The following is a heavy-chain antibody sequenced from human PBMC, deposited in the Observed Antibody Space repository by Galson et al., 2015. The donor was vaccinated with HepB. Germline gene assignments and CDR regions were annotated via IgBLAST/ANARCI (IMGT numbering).Heavy chain of an antibody. CDR1: GYTFTSYG. V-gene: IGHV1-18*04. D-gene: IGHD3-22*01. Sequence: SVKVSCKASGYTFTSYGISWVRQAPGQGLEWMGWISAYNGNTNYAQKLQGRVTLTTDTSTSTAYMELRSLRSDDTAVYYCARDLSPAYYYDSSGYSYWGQGTLVTVSS. CDR2: ISAYNGNT. CDR3: ARDLSPAYYYDSSGYSY. J-gene: IGHJ4*02.